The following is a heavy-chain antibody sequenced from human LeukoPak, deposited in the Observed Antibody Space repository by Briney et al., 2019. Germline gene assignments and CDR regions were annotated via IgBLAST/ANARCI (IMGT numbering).Heavy chain of an antibody. Sequence: ASVKVSCKASGYTFTSYDINWVRQATGQGLEWMGWMNPNSGNTGYAQKFQGRVTMTRNTSISTAYMELSSLRSEDTAVHYCARGLDDSSGYYPFYYYYYMDVWGKGTTVTVSS. CDR2: MNPNSGNT. D-gene: IGHD3-22*01. J-gene: IGHJ6*03. CDR3: ARGLDDSSGYYPFYYYYYMDV. CDR1: GYTFTSYD. V-gene: IGHV1-8*01.